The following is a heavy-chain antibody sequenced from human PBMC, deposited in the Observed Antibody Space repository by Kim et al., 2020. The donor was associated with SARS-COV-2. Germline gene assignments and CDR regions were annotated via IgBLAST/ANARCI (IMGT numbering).Heavy chain of an antibody. J-gene: IGHJ4*02. CDR3: TTDLEMATISLNVDY. V-gene: IGHV3-15*01. Sequence: APVKGRFTISRDDSKNTLYLQMNSLKTEDTAVYYCTTDLEMATISLNVDYWGQGTLVTVSS. D-gene: IGHD5-12*01.